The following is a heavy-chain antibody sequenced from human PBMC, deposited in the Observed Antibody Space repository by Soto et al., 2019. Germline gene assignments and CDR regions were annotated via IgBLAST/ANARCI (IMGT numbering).Heavy chain of an antibody. D-gene: IGHD3-10*01. CDR2: ISGSARTI. Sequence: QAGGSLRLSCAAPGFTFRSYEMNWVRQAPGKGLDWVSYISGSARTIYYADSVKGRFTISRDNAKNSLHLQMNSLRAEDTAVYYCARDFGYYGMDVWGQGTTVTVSS. CDR1: GFTFRSYE. J-gene: IGHJ6*02. V-gene: IGHV3-48*03. CDR3: ARDFGYYGMDV.